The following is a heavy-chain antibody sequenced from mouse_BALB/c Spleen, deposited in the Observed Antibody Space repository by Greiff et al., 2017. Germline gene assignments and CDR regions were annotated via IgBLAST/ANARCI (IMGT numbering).Heavy chain of an antibody. CDR2: IDPENGDT. J-gene: IGHJ2*01. CDR1: GFNIKDYY. Sequence: EVKLQQSGAELVRSGASVKLSCTASGFNIKDYYMHWVKQRPEQGLEWIGWIDPENGDTEYAPKFQGKATMTADTSSNTAYLQLSSLTSEDTAVYYCNAGYRDYWGQGTTLTVSS. CDR3: NAGYRDY. D-gene: IGHD1-2*01. V-gene: IGHV14-4*02.